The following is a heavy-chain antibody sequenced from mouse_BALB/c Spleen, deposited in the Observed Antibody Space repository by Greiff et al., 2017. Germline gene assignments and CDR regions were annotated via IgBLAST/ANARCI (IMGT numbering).Heavy chain of an antibody. Sequence: DVMLVESGGGLVKPGGSLKLSCAASGFTFSSYAMSWVRQSPEKRLEWVAEISSGGSYTYYPDTVTGRFTISRDNAKNTLYLEMSSLRSEDTAMYYCARVITGYYAMDYWGQGTSVTVSS. J-gene: IGHJ4*01. CDR1: GFTFSSYA. CDR3: ARVITGYYAMDY. CDR2: ISSGGSYT. D-gene: IGHD2-4*01. V-gene: IGHV5-9-4*01.